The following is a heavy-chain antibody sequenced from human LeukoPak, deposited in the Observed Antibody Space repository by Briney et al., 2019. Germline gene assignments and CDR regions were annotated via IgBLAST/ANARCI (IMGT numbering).Heavy chain of an antibody. CDR1: GFTFSNYA. J-gene: IGHJ4*02. Sequence: GGSLRLSCAASGFTFSNYAMSWVRQAPGKGLEWVSSISGSGDTTYYADSVKGRFTISRDNSKNTLYLQMNSLRAEDTAVYYCAKAKTQAMVLPGNYWGQGTLVTASS. V-gene: IGHV3-23*01. CDR3: AKAKTQAMVLPGNY. CDR2: ISGSGDTT. D-gene: IGHD5-18*01.